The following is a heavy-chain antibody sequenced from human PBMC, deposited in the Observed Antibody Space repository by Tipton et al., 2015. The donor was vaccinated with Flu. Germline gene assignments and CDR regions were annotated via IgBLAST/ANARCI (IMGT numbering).Heavy chain of an antibody. Sequence: GLVKPSETLSLTCTVSGGYIISSTYYCAWIRQPPGKRLELIGSIYPSGSTNYNPSLKSRVTTSVDTSKNHFSLKLSSVTAADTAVYFCARARRFLEWQFYYYYMDVWGKGTTVTVSS. V-gene: IGHV4-39*07. CDR1: GGYIISSTYY. J-gene: IGHJ6*03. CDR3: ARARRFLEWQFYYYYMDV. D-gene: IGHD3-3*01. CDR2: IYPSGST.